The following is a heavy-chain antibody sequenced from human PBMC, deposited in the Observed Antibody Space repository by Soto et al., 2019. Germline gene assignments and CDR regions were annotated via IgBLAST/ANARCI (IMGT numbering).Heavy chain of an antibody. J-gene: IGHJ4*02. Sequence: QVQLVQSGAEVKKPGSSVKVSCKGSGYTFDSYAFSWVRQAPGQGLEWVGGIIPFFGTPNYAQKCQGRVTISADKSTSTAYMELVSLTSEDTAVYFCARDKGADYSHLQDWCQGNLFTVSS. CDR1: GYTFDSYA. CDR2: IIPFFGTP. CDR3: ARDKGADYSHLQD. V-gene: IGHV1-69*06. D-gene: IGHD3-16*01.